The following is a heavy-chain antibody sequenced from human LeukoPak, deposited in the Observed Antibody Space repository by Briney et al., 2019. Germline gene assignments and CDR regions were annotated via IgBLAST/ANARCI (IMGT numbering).Heavy chain of an antibody. V-gene: IGHV3-23*01. CDR3: AKEVTAIRRGYFDY. J-gene: IGHJ4*02. Sequence: GGSLRLSCAASGFTFSSYAMSWDRQAPGMGLEWVSAISGSGGSTYCADSVKGRFTISRDNSKNTLYLQMNSLRAEDTAVYYCAKEVTAIRRGYFDYWGQGTLVTVSS. CDR2: ISGSGGST. D-gene: IGHD2-21*02. CDR1: GFTFSSYA.